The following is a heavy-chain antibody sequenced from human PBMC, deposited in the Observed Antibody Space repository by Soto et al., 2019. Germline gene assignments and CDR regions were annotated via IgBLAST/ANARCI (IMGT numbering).Heavy chain of an antibody. CDR1: GGTFSSYA. Sequence: SVKVSCKASGGTFSSYAISWVRQAPGQGLEWMGGIIPIFGTANYAQKFQGRVTITADKSTSTAYMELSSLRSGDTAVYYCARDLVEMATITYYYYYGMDVWGQGTTVTVSS. V-gene: IGHV1-69*06. J-gene: IGHJ6*02. CDR3: ARDLVEMATITYYYYYGMDV. D-gene: IGHD5-12*01. CDR2: IIPIFGTA.